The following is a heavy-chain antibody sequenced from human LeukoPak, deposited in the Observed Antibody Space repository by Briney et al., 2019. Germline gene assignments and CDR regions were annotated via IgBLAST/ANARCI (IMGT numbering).Heavy chain of an antibody. Sequence: PGGSLRLSCAASGFTFSSYEMNWVRQAPGKGLEWVSYISSSGSTIYYADSVKGRFTISRDNAKNSLYLQMNSLRAEDTAVYYCASSSYYYDSSGYLIDYWGQGTLVAVSS. CDR2: ISSSGSTI. CDR3: ASSSYYYDSSGYLIDY. V-gene: IGHV3-48*03. J-gene: IGHJ4*02. CDR1: GFTFSSYE. D-gene: IGHD3-22*01.